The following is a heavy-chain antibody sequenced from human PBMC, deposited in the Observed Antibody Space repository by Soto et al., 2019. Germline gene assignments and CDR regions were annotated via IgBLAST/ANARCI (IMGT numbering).Heavy chain of an antibody. CDR2: IYYSGCT. CDR3: ARVVSFVWLGGYLDY. CDR1: GGSISSYY. D-gene: IGHD6-19*01. V-gene: IGHV4-59*01. J-gene: IGHJ4*02. Sequence: SETLSLTCTVSGGSISSYYWSWIRQPPGKGLEWMGYIYYSGCTTYNPSLKSRVTISVETSTNQFSLKLSSVTAAHTAVYYCARVVSFVWLGGYLDYWGPGTLVAVSS.